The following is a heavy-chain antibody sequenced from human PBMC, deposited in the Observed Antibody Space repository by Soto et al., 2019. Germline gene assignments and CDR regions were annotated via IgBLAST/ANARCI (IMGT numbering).Heavy chain of an antibody. CDR1: GGSFSGYY. J-gene: IGHJ6*02. Sequence: PSETLSLTCAVYGGSFSGYYWSWIRQPPGEGLEWIGEINHSGSTNYNPSLKSRVTISVDTSKNQFSLKLSSVTAADTAVYYCARRVIAGGYGMDVWGQGTTVTVSS. V-gene: IGHV4-34*01. CDR2: INHSGST. D-gene: IGHD3-16*02. CDR3: ARRVIAGGYGMDV.